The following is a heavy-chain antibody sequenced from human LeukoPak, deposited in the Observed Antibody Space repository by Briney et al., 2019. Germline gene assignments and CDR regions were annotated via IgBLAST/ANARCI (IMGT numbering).Heavy chain of an antibody. D-gene: IGHD3-10*01. J-gene: IGHJ5*02. Sequence: SETLSLTCTVSGGSISSSSYYWGWIRQPPGKGLEWIGSIYYSGSTYYNPSLKSRVTISVDMSKNQFSLKLSSVTAADTAVYYCARDGPRGYYGDYWFDPWGQGTLVTVSS. V-gene: IGHV4-39*07. CDR2: IYYSGST. CDR1: GGSISSSSYY. CDR3: ARDGPRGYYGDYWFDP.